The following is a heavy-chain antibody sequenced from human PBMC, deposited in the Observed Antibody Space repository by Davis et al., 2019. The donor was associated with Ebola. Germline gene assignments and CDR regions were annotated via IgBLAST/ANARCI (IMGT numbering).Heavy chain of an antibody. J-gene: IGHJ4*02. CDR2: MNPNSGNT. CDR3: AIKTRQQDY. V-gene: IGHV1-8*01. CDR1: GYTFTSYD. D-gene: IGHD6-13*01. Sequence: AASVKVSCKASGYTFTSYDVNWVRQAPGQGLEWMGWMNPNSGNTGYAQKFQGRVTMTRDTSISTAYMELSSLRSEDAAVYYCAIKTRQQDYWGQGTLVTVS.